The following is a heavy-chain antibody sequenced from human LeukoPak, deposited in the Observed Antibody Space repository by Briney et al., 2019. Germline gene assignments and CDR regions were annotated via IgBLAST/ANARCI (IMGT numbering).Heavy chain of an antibody. Sequence: SETLSLTCNVSGYSISSGYYWGRIRQPPGKGLEWIGSIYHSGSTDYNPSLKSRVTISVDTSKNQFSLKLSSVTAADTAVYYCVRDRELAYWGQGILVTVSS. D-gene: IGHD1-1*01. CDR2: IYHSGST. J-gene: IGHJ4*02. CDR3: VRDRELAY. V-gene: IGHV4-38-2*02. CDR1: GYSISSGYY.